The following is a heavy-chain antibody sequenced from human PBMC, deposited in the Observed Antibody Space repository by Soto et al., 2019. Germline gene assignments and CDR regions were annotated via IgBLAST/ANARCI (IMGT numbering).Heavy chain of an antibody. Sequence: ASVNVSCKASGYTCTGYYMHWVRKAPGQGLEWMGWINPKSGGTNDAQKLQGRVTMTRDTSSSTAYMELSRLRSDDTAVYYCARDVSGSYVAGIDYWGQGTLIPVSS. CDR2: INPKSGGT. V-gene: IGHV1-2*02. CDR1: GYTCTGYY. D-gene: IGHD1-26*01. J-gene: IGHJ4*02. CDR3: ARDVSGSYVAGIDY.